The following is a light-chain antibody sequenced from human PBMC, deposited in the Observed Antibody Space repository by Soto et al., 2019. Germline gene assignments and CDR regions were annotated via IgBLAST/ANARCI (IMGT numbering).Light chain of an antibody. V-gene: IGLV2-14*01. CDR2: DVS. CDR1: SSDVGGYNY. Sequence: QSVLTQPASVSGSPGQSITISCTGTSSDVGGYNYVSWYQQHPGKAPKLMIYDVSNRPSGVSNRISGSKSGNTASLTISGLQAEDEADYYCSSYTSGSTVVFGGGTQLAVL. CDR3: SSYTSGSTVV. J-gene: IGLJ2*01.